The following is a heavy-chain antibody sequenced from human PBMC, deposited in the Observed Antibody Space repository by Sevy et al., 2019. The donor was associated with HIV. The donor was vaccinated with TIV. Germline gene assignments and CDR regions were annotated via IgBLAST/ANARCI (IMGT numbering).Heavy chain of an antibody. Sequence: SETLSLTCAVSGGSISSNNWWSWVRQPPGKGLEWIGEIYHSGRTNYNPSLKSRVTISVHKSKNKFSLELNSVTAADTAFYYWAGDVSEGYCIRTRGYGVKWFDSWGPGTLVTVSS. J-gene: IGHJ5*01. CDR1: GGSISSNNW. CDR3: AGDVSEGYCIRTRGYGVKWFDS. V-gene: IGHV4-4*02. D-gene: IGHD2-2*01. CDR2: IYHSGRT.